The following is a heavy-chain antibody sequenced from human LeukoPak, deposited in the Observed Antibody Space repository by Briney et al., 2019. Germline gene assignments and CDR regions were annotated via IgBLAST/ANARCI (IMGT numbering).Heavy chain of an antibody. J-gene: IGHJ6*02. CDR1: GGSFSGYY. CDR2: IDHSGST. CDR3: ARGRRWNGMDV. V-gene: IGHV4-34*01. Sequence: PSETLSLTCAVYGGSFSGYYWSWIRQPPGKGLEWIGEIDHSGSTNYNPSLKSRVTISVDTSKNQFSLKLSSVTAADTAVYYCARGRRWNGMDVWGQGNTVTVSS. D-gene: IGHD3-3*01.